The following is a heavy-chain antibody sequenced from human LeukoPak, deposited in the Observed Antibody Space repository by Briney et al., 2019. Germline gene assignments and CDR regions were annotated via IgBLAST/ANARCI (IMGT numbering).Heavy chain of an antibody. Sequence: SETLSLTCAVSTDSFGSHYWSWIRQPPGKGLEWIGYISYIGSTNYNPSLESRVTISIDTSKNQFSLKLRSVTAADTAVYFCARDLITVTKGFDIWGQGTMVSVSS. CDR1: TDSFGSHY. CDR2: ISYIGST. D-gene: IGHD4-17*01. CDR3: ARDLITVTKGFDI. V-gene: IGHV4-59*11. J-gene: IGHJ3*02.